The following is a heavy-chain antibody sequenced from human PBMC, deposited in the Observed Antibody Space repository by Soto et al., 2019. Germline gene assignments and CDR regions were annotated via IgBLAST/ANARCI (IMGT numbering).Heavy chain of an antibody. CDR3: ARHYYYANQDYYAMEV. D-gene: IGHD3-22*01. CDR1: GGSISSSNW. J-gene: IGHJ6*02. CDR2: SYHDGSA. V-gene: IGHV4-4*02. Sequence: QVQLQESGPGLVKPSGTLSLTCGVSGGSISSSNWWRWVRQAPGKGLEWIGESYHDGSAYSKPSRKKRVNISVDKSKIEFFLTLRSVIAADTAVYYCARHYYYANQDYYAMEVWGQGTTVTVSS.